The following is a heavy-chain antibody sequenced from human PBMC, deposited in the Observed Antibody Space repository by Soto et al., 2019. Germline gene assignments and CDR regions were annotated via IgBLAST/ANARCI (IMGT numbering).Heavy chain of an antibody. V-gene: IGHV1-69*02. CDR1: GDTFAFYS. J-gene: IGHJ4*02. CDR2: VNPILTMS. Sequence: QVQLVQSGAEVKRPGSSVKVSCKASGDTFAFYSINWVRQAPGLGLEWMGRVNPILTMSNYAQRFQGRVTMTADTSTSTAYMELTSLRSEDTAIYYCATSYGSGYRACDYWGQGALVTVSS. D-gene: IGHD3-10*01. CDR3: ATSYGSGYRACDY.